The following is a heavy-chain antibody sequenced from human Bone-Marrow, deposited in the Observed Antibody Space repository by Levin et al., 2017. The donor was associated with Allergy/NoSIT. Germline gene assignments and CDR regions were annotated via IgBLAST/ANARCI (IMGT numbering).Heavy chain of an antibody. CDR2: ISYDGSNK. CDR3: AREISHSHWEGSYYGMDV. J-gene: IGHJ6*02. V-gene: IGHV3-30*04. D-gene: IGHD1-26*01. CDR1: GFTFSSYA. Sequence: PSETLSLTCAASGFTFSSYAMHWVRQAPGKGLEWVAVISYDGSNKYYADSVKGRFTISRDNSKNTLYLQMNSLRAEDTAVYYCAREISHSHWEGSYYGMDVWGQGTTVTVSS.